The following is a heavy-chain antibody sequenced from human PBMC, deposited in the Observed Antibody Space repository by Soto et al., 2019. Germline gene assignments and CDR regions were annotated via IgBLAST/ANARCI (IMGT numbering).Heavy chain of an antibody. CDR3: AREGATYYYDSTGPHAFDI. CDR2: INPNSGGT. J-gene: IGHJ3*02. D-gene: IGHD3-22*01. Sequence: ASVKVSCKASGYTFTGCYMHWVRQAPGQGLEWMGWINPNSGGTNYAQKFQGRVTMTRDTSISTAYMELSRLRSDDTAVYYCAREGATYYYDSTGPHAFDIWGQGTMVTV. V-gene: IGHV1-2*02. CDR1: GYTFTGCY.